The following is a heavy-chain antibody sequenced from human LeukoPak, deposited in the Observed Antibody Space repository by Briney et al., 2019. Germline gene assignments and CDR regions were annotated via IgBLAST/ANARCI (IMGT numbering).Heavy chain of an antibody. CDR3: ARDLNPLAAQTPLGY. J-gene: IGHJ4*02. CDR2: INPSGGST. V-gene: IGHV1-46*01. CDR1: GYTFTSYY. Sequence: ASVKVSCKASGYTFTSYYMHWVRQAPGQGLELMGIINPSGGSTSYAQKFQGRVTMTRDTSTSTVYMELSSLRSEDTAVYYCARDLNPLAAQTPLGYWGQGTLVTVSS. D-gene: IGHD6-13*01.